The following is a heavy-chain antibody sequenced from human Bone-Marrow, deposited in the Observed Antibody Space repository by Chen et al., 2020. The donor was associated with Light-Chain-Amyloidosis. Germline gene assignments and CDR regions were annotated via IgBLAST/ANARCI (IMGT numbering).Heavy chain of an antibody. V-gene: IGHV1-2*02. CDR2: INPNSGGK. CDR3: ALGARDLGIVVVPAGFDP. CDR1: GYTFTGYY. J-gene: IGHJ5*02. Sequence: QVQLVQSGAEVKKPGASVKVSCKASGYTFTGYYMHWVRQAPGQGLEWMGWINPNSGGKNYAQKFQGRVTMTRDTSISTAYMELSRLRSDDTAVYYCALGARDLGIVVVPAGFDPWGQGTLVTVSS. D-gene: IGHD2-2*01.